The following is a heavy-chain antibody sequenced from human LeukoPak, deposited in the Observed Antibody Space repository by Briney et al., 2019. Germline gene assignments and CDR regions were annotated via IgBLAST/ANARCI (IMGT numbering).Heavy chain of an antibody. CDR1: GGSISNYY. CDR3: ARRRNWNYVNWFDP. CDR2: IYSSGST. Sequence: SETLSLTCTVSGGSISNYYWSWIRQPAGKGLEWIGRIYSSGSTKYNPSLKSRVTVSVDTSKNQFSLKVSSVTAADTAVYYCARRRNWNYVNWFDPWGQGTLVTVSS. D-gene: IGHD1-7*01. V-gene: IGHV4-4*07. J-gene: IGHJ5*02.